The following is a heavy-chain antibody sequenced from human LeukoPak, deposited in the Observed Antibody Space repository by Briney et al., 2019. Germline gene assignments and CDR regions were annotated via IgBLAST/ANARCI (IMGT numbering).Heavy chain of an antibody. J-gene: IGHJ4*02. CDR1: GYTFTGYY. Sequence: ASVKVSCKASGYTFTGYYMHWVRQAPGQGLEWMGWINPNSGGTNYAQKFQGRVTMTRDTSISTAYMELSRLRSDDTAVYYCARGGGYYDRSAKYFIRPPEYWGQGTLVTVSS. CDR2: INPNSGGT. V-gene: IGHV1-2*02. CDR3: ARGGGYYDRSAKYFIRPPEY. D-gene: IGHD3-22*01.